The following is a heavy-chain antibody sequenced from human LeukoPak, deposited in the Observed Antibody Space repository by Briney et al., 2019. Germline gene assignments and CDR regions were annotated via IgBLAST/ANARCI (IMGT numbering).Heavy chain of an antibody. V-gene: IGHV3-23*01. D-gene: IGHD3-22*01. J-gene: IGHJ4*02. CDR2: ISGSGGVI. CDR1: GFTFSSYA. Sequence: PGGSLRLSCAASGFTFSSYAMSWVRQAPGKGLEWVSTISGSGGVIRYADSVKGPFTISRDNSKNTLYLQVSSLRVEDTAVYFCVKEGGYYYFEYWGQGTPVTVSS. CDR3: VKEGGYYYFEY.